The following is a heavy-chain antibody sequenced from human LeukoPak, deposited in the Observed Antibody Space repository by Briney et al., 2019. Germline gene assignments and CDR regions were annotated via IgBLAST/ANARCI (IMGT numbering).Heavy chain of an antibody. CDR2: ISGSGGST. CDR1: GFTFSSYA. CDR3: AKWNSGYDYYFDY. J-gene: IGHJ4*02. D-gene: IGHD5-12*01. V-gene: IGHV3-23*01. Sequence: GGSLRLSCAASGFTFSSYAMSWVRQAPGKGLEWVSAISGSGGSTYYADSVEGRFTISRDNSKNTLYLQMNSLRAEDTAVYYCAKWNSGYDYYFDYWGQGTLVTVSS.